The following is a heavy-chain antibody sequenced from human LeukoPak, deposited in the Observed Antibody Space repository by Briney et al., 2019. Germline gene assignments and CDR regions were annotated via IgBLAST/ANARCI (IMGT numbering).Heavy chain of an antibody. CDR1: GGSISSGDYY. CDR2: IYYSGST. CDR3: ARAAIGSNSEFDY. J-gene: IGHJ4*02. V-gene: IGHV4-30-4*02. D-gene: IGHD4-23*01. Sequence: PSETLSLTCTVSGGSISSGDYYWSWIRQPPGKGLEWIGYIYYSGSTYYNPSLKSRVTISIDASKNQFSLRLRSVTAADTAVYYCARAAIGSNSEFDYWGQGTLVTVSS.